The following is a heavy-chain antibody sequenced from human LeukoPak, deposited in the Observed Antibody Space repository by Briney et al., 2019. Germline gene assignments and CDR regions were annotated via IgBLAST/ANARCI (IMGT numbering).Heavy chain of an antibody. CDR3: ARLGVATPFDY. J-gene: IGHJ4*02. CDR2: IYYSGST. V-gene: IGHV4-39*01. D-gene: IGHD5-12*01. CDR1: GGSISSSSYY. Sequence: SETLSLTCTVSGGSISSSSYYWGWIRQPPGKGLEWIGSIYYSGSTYFNPSLKSRVTISGDTSKNQFSLKLSSVTAADTTVYYCARLGVATPFDYWGQGTLVTVSS.